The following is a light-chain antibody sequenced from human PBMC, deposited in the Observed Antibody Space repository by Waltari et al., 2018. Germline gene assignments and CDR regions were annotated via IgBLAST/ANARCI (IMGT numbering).Light chain of an antibody. Sequence: EIVLTQSPDFQSVTPKEKVTITCRAGQSIGSSLHWYEQTPDQSPKLLSTYASKSFSGVPSRFTVSGSGTDFTLTINSLEAEDAATYYCHQSNSLPWTFGQGTKVEIK. CDR3: HQSNSLPWT. V-gene: IGKV6-21*01. J-gene: IGKJ1*01. CDR2: YAS. CDR1: QSIGSS.